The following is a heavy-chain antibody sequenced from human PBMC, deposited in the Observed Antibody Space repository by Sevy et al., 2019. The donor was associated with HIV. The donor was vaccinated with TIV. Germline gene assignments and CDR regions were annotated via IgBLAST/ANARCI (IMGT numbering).Heavy chain of an antibody. D-gene: IGHD6-19*01. V-gene: IGHV3-23*01. CDR1: GFTFSSYA. CDR3: AKSGVGGGIVVAHIPSDAFDI. Sequence: GGSLRLSCAASGFTFSSYAMSWVRQAPGKGLEWVSAISGSGGSTYYADSVKGRFTISRDNSKNTLYLQMNSLRAEDTAVYYCAKSGVGGGIVVAHIPSDAFDIWGQGTMVTVSS. CDR2: ISGSGGST. J-gene: IGHJ3*02.